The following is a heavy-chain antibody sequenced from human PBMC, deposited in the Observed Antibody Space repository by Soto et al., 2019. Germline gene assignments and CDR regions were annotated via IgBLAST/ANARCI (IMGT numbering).Heavy chain of an antibody. CDR1: AIPYSRYA. J-gene: IGHJ4*02. V-gene: IGHV3-23*01. CDR3: AKDLLTRTFGVVISDY. Sequence: PGGTLRLPCAASAIPYSRYAISWLRQAPGKGLEWVSAISGSGGSTYYADSVKGRFTISRDNSKNTLYLQMNSLRAEDTAVYYCAKDLLTRTFGVVISDYWGQGT. D-gene: IGHD3-3*01. CDR2: ISGSGGST.